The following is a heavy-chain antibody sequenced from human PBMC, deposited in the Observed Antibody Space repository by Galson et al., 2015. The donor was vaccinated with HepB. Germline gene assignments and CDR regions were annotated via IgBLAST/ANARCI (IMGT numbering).Heavy chain of an antibody. J-gene: IGHJ6*03. CDR2: ISGSGGST. CDR3: AKGAYCGGDCYFSSGFHYYYMDV. Sequence: SLRLSCAASGFTFSSYAMSWVRQAPGKGLEWVSGISGSGGSTYYADSVKGRFTISRDNSKNTLYLQMNSLRAEDTAVYYCAKGAYCGGDCYFSSGFHYYYMDVWGKGTTVTVSS. V-gene: IGHV3-23*01. CDR1: GFTFSSYA. D-gene: IGHD2-21*01.